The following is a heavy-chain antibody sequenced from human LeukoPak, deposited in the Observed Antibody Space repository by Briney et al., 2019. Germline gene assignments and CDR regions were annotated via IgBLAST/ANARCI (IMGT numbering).Heavy chain of an antibody. CDR1: GGPISSHY. Sequence: KPSETLSLTCTVSGGPISSHYWSWIRQPPGKGLEWIGYIYYSGSTKFNPSLKSRVTISVDTSKNQFSLKMSSVTAADTAVYYCATLAVGATDAFDIWGQGTMVTVSS. J-gene: IGHJ3*02. V-gene: IGHV4-59*11. D-gene: IGHD1-26*01. CDR3: ATLAVGATDAFDI. CDR2: IYYSGST.